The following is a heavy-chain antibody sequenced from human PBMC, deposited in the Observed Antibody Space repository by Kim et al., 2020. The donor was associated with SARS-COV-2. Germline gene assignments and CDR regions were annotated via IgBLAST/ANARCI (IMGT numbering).Heavy chain of an antibody. Sequence: GGSLRLSCTASGFIFGGLAMTWVRQAPGKGLEWVSLIYSGDGKTYYADSVKGRFTISRDYSSNTMYLQMSSLRVADTAIYYCATDRRSGATNDALDIWGQGTMVTVSS. J-gene: IGHJ3*02. CDR2: IYSGDGKT. V-gene: IGHV3-23*03. D-gene: IGHD4-17*01. CDR3: ATDRRSGATNDALDI. CDR1: GFIFGGLA.